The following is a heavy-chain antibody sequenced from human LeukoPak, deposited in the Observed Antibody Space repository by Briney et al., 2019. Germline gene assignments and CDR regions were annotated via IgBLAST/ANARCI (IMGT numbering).Heavy chain of an antibody. D-gene: IGHD6-6*01. J-gene: IGHJ6*03. V-gene: IGHV1-2*02. CDR1: GYTFTGYY. CDR3: ARDAARPGYYYYIDV. Sequence: ASVKVSCKASGYTFTGYYIHWVRQAPGQGLEWMGWINPNSGGTNYAQKFQGRVTMTRDTSISTAYMELSRLRSDDTAVYYCARDAARPGYYYYIDVWGKGTTVTVSS. CDR2: INPNSGGT.